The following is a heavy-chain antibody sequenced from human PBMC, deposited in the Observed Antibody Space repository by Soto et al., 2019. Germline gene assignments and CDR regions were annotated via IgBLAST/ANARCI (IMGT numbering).Heavy chain of an antibody. D-gene: IGHD6-6*01. V-gene: IGHV2-5*02. CDR3: ARIIAARMVDY. Sequence: SGPTLVNPTQTLTLTCTFSGFSLSTSGVGVGWIRQPPGKALEWLALIYWDDDKRYSPSLKSRLTITKDTSKNQVVLTMTNMDPVDTATYYCARIIAARMVDYWGQGTLVTVSS. J-gene: IGHJ4*02. CDR2: IYWDDDK. CDR1: GFSLSTSGVG.